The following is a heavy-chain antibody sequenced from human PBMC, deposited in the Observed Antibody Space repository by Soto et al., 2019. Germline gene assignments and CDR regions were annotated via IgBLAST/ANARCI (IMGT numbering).Heavy chain of an antibody. CDR1: GYTFTSYG. J-gene: IGHJ5*02. CDR3: ARGPVVPAANNWFDP. Sequence: ASVKVSCKASGYTFTSYGISWVRQAPGQGLEWMGWISAYNGNTNYAQKLQGRVTMTTDTSTSTAYMELRSLRSDDTAVYYCARGPVVPAANNWFDPWGQGTLVTVSS. D-gene: IGHD2-2*01. CDR2: ISAYNGNT. V-gene: IGHV1-18*01.